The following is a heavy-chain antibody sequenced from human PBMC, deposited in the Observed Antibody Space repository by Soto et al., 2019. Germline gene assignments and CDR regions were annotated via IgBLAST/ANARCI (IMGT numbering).Heavy chain of an antibody. CDR1: GGSISSSSYY. D-gene: IGHD4-17*01. Sequence: SETLSLTCTVSGGSISSSSYYWGWIRQPPGKGLEWITSIYYTGMTYYNPSLKSRVTISVDTSKNQFSLKLRSVTAADTAVYYCARIYGGYYFDYWGQGTLVTVSS. CDR3: ARIYGGYYFDY. V-gene: IGHV4-39*01. J-gene: IGHJ4*02. CDR2: IYYTGMT.